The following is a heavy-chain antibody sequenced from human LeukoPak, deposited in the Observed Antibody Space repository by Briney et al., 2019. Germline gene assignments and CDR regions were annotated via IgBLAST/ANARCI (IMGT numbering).Heavy chain of an antibody. D-gene: IGHD3-10*01. V-gene: IGHV1-2*02. CDR3: ARVYGDHYGSGVIDY. CDR2: INPNSGGT. CDR1: GYTFTDYY. Sequence: ASVTVSCKASGYTFTDYYMHWVRQAPGQGLEWMGWINPNSGGTNYAQKSQGRVTMTRDTSISTAYMELSRLRSDDTAVYYCARVYGDHYGSGVIDYWGQGTLVTVSS. J-gene: IGHJ4*02.